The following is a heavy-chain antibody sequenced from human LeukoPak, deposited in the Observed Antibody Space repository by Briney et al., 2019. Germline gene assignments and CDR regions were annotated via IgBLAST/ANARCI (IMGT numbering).Heavy chain of an antibody. V-gene: IGHV3-23*01. CDR3: AKAPLRSTIRLTAHWFDP. D-gene: IGHD1-26*01. Sequence: QPGESLRLSCAASGFTFSSSAISWVRQAPGKGLEWVSAISGGGSTTYYADSVKGRFTTSRDNSKNTLYLQMNSLRAEDTAVYYCAKAPLRSTIRLTAHWFDPWGQGTLVTVSS. CDR1: GFTFSSSA. CDR2: ISGGGSTT. J-gene: IGHJ5*02.